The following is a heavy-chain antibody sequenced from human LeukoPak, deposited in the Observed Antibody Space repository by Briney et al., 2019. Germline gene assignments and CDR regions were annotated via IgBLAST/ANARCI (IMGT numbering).Heavy chain of an antibody. CDR1: GGSIGSYY. Sequence: SETLSLTCTVSGGSIGSYYWSWIRQPPGKGLEWIGYIYYSGSTNYNPSLKSRVTISVDTSKNQFSLKLSSVTAADTAVYYCARSSSPWAFDIWGQGTMVTVSS. CDR2: IYYSGST. J-gene: IGHJ3*02. D-gene: IGHD6-13*01. CDR3: ARSSSPWAFDI. V-gene: IGHV4-59*01.